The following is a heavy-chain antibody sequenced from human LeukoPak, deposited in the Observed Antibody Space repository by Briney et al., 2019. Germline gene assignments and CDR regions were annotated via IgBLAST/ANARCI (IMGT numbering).Heavy chain of an antibody. D-gene: IGHD5-18*01. Sequence: PGGSLRLSCEASGFTFSTCAFNWVRQAPGKGLEWVSYISASSSNTFYADSVKGRFTISRDNSKNTLYLQMNSLRVEDTAVYYCAKDRRGYSYGHCFDYWGQGTLVTVSS. V-gene: IGHV3-23*01. CDR3: AKDRRGYSYGHCFDY. CDR2: ISASSSNT. CDR1: GFTFSTCA. J-gene: IGHJ4*02.